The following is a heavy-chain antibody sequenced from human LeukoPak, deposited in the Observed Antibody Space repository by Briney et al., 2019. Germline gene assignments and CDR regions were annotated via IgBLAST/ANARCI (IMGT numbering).Heavy chain of an antibody. CDR3: ANGYYYGSGSYYKEAFDI. V-gene: IGHV3-30*18. Sequence: GGSLRLSCAASGFTFSNYGMHWVRQAPGKGLEWVVVISSDGSNKYYADSVKGRFTISRDNSKSTLYLQMNSLRAEDTAVYYCANGYYYGSGSYYKEAFDIWGQGTMVTVSS. J-gene: IGHJ3*02. D-gene: IGHD3-10*01. CDR1: GFTFSNYG. CDR2: ISSDGSNK.